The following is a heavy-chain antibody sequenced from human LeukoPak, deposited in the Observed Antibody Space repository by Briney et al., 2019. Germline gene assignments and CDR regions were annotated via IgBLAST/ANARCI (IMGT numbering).Heavy chain of an antibody. CDR3: AKIPSYYDILTGYSNSVDY. V-gene: IGHV3-23*01. D-gene: IGHD3-9*01. J-gene: IGHJ4*02. Sequence: PGGSLRLSCAASGFTFSSYAMSWVRQAPGKGLEWVSAISGSGGSTYYADSVKGRFTISRDNSKNTLYLQMNSLRAEDTAVYYCAKIPSYYDILTGYSNSVDYWGQGALVTVSS. CDR2: ISGSGGST. CDR1: GFTFSSYA.